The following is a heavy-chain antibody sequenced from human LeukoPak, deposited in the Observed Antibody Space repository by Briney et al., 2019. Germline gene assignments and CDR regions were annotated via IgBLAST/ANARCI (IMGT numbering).Heavy chain of an antibody. CDR1: GGTFSSYA. Sequence: GASVKVSCKASGGTFSSYAISWVRQAPGQGLEWMGGIIPIFGTANYAQKFQGRVTITADESTSTAYMELSSLRSEDTAVYYCARGRLFLPDYYYYGMDVWGQGTTVTVSS. V-gene: IGHV1-69*13. CDR3: ARGRLFLPDYYYYGMDV. D-gene: IGHD3-22*01. J-gene: IGHJ6*02. CDR2: IIPIFGTA.